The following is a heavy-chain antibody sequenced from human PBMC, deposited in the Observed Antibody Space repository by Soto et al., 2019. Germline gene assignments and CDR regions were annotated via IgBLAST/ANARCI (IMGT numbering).Heavy chain of an antibody. V-gene: IGHV1-69*06. Sequence: QVQLVQSGAEVNKPGSSVQVSCKASGGTFRSYAISWVRQAPGQGLEWLGGIIPIFGTANYAPKFQGRATITADKSTSTAYMDLSSLRSEDTAVYYCARGRIHADADDYDSSGYSWAFDYCVQGTLVTVSS. CDR1: GGTFRSYA. D-gene: IGHD3-22*01. CDR3: ARGRIHADADDYDSSGYSWAFDY. CDR2: IIPIFGTA. J-gene: IGHJ4*02.